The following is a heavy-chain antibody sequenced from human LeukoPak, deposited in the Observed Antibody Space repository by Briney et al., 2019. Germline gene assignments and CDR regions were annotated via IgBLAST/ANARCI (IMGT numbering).Heavy chain of an antibody. V-gene: IGHV1-46*01. CDR1: GYTFTNYY. Sequence: ASVKVSCKASGYTFTNYYIYWVRQAPGQGLEWMGIINPSGGSTKYAQKFQGRVTMTRDTSTSTVYMELSSLRSDDTAVYYCARAYYYDSGGYYPGGDYWGQGTLVTVSS. CDR3: ARAYYYDSGGYYPGGDY. CDR2: INPSGGST. D-gene: IGHD3-22*01. J-gene: IGHJ4*02.